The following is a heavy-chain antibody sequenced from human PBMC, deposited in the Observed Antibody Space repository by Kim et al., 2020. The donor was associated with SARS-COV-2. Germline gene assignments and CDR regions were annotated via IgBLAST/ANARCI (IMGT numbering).Heavy chain of an antibody. V-gene: IGHV4-59*01. D-gene: IGHD3-10*01. CDR1: GGSITGYY. Sequence: SETLSLTCTVSGGSITGYYWSWIRLPPGKGLEWIGYVYNSGNTNHNPSLKNRVTISVDTSKNQFSLRLSSVTAADTAVYYCARAAYGSGSFVFGHWGQGTLVTVSS. J-gene: IGHJ4*02. CDR3: ARAAYGSGSFVFGH. CDR2: VYNSGNT.